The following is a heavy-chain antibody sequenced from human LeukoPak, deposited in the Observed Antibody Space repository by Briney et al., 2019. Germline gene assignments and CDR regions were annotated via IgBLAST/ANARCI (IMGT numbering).Heavy chain of an antibody. CDR2: IKHDGSEE. D-gene: IGHD3-16*02. J-gene: IGHJ4*02. CDR1: GLSISGQW. Sequence: GGSLRLSCVASGLSISGQWMNWVRQAPGQGLEWVANIKHDGSEEYYVDSVKGRLTVSRDDGRNSVSLQMNSVRAEDTAVYYCGYTNNFYHWGQGTLVVVSS. CDR3: GYTNNFYH. V-gene: IGHV3-7*01.